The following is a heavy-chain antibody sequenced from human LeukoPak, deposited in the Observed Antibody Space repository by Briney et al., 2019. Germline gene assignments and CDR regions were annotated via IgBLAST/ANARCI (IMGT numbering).Heavy chain of an antibody. J-gene: IGHJ4*02. CDR3: ATNVEMAN. Sequence: PGGSLRLSCAASGFTCSSYAMSWVRQAPGKGLEWVSAISGSGGSTYYADSVKGRFTISRDNSENTLYLQMNSLRAKDTAVYYCATNVEMANWGQGTLVTVSS. V-gene: IGHV3-23*01. D-gene: IGHD5-24*01. CDR1: GFTCSSYA. CDR2: ISGSGGST.